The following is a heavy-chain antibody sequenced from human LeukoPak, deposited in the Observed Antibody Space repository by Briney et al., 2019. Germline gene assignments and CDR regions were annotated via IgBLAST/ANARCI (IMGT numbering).Heavy chain of an antibody. J-gene: IGHJ4*02. CDR2: IKQDGSEK. V-gene: IGHV3-7*01. CDR3: AREGYSPRDGYNFNFDY. D-gene: IGHD5-24*01. CDR1: GFTFSSYW. Sequence: GGSLRLSCAASGFTFSSYWMSWVRQAPGKGLGWVANIKQDGSEKYYVDSVKGRFSISRDNSKNTMYLQMNSLRAEDTAVYYCAREGYSPRDGYNFNFDYWGQGTLVTVSS.